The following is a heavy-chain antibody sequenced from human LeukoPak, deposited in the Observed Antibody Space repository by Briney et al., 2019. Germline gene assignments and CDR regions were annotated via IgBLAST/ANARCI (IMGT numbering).Heavy chain of an antibody. CDR1: GGSISSSSYY. V-gene: IGHV4-39*01. CDR2: IYYSGST. Sequence: SETLSLTCTVSGGSISSSSYYWGWIRQPPGKGLEWIGSIYYSGSTYYNPSLKSRVTISVDTSKNQFSLKLSSVTAADTAVYYCARHISGYDFVDYWGQRTLVTVSS. J-gene: IGHJ4*02. D-gene: IGHD5-12*01. CDR3: ARHISGYDFVDY.